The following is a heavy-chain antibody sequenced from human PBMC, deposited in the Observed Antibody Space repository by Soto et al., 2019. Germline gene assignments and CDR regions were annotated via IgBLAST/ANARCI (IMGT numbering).Heavy chain of an antibody. CDR1: GFTFSSYS. Sequence: GGSLRLSCASSGFTFSSYSMNWVRQAPGKGLEWVSYISSSSSTIYYADSVKGRFTISRDNAKNSLYLQMNSLRDEDTAVYYCARESRFLEWLSLNWFDPWGQGTLVTVS. CDR3: ARESRFLEWLSLNWFDP. CDR2: ISSSSSTI. V-gene: IGHV3-48*02. J-gene: IGHJ5*02. D-gene: IGHD3-3*01.